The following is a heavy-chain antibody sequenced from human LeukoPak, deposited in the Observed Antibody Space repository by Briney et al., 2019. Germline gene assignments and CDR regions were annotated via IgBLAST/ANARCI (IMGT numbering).Heavy chain of an antibody. CDR2: IYYSGST. CDR1: GGSISSSSYY. CDR3: ARRVVVVTSHDAFDI. D-gene: IGHD2-21*02. V-gene: IGHV4-39*01. Sequence: PSETLSLTCTVSGGSISSSSYYWGWIRQPPGKGLEWIGSIYYSGSTYYNPSLKGRVTISVDTSKNQFSLKLSSVTAADTAVYYCARRVVVVTSHDAFDIWGQGTMVTVSS. J-gene: IGHJ3*02.